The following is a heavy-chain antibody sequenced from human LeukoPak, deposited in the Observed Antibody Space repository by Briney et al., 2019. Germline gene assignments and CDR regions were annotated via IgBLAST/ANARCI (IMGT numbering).Heavy chain of an antibody. CDR3: ARDLGVGAIRLILDY. J-gene: IGHJ4*02. D-gene: IGHD1-26*01. V-gene: IGHV3-30-3*01. CDR2: ISYDGSNK. Sequence: PGRSLRLSCAASGFTFSSYAMHWVRQAPGKGPEWVAVISYDGSNKYYADSVKGRFTISRDNSKNTLYLQMNSLRAEDTAVYYCARDLGVGAIRLILDYWGQGTLVTVSS. CDR1: GFTFSSYA.